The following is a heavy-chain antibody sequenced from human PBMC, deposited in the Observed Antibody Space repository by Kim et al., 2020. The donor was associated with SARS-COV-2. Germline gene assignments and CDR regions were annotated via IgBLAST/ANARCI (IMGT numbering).Heavy chain of an antibody. CDR2: ISAYNGNT. V-gene: IGHV1-18*01. D-gene: IGHD3-16*01. CDR1: GYTFTSYG. Sequence: ASVKVSCKASGYTFTSYGISWVRQAPGQGLEWMGWISAYNGNTNYAQKLQGRVTMTTDTSTSTAYMELRSLRSDDTAVYYCARSWVYDYVWGSPPGGYWGQGTLVTVSS. CDR3: ARSWVYDYVWGSPPGGY. J-gene: IGHJ4*02.